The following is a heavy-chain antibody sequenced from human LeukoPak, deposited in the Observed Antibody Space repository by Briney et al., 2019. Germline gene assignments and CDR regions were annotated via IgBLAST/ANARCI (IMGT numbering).Heavy chain of an antibody. CDR3: ARDPRHGYSYGYSYCDY. D-gene: IGHD5-18*01. Sequence: ASVKVSCKASGYTFTSFYMHWVRQAPGQGLEWMGIINPSGGSTSYAQKFQGRVTMTRDTSTSTVYMELSSLRSEDTAVYYCARDPRHGYSYGYSYCDYWGQGTLVTVS. CDR2: INPSGGST. V-gene: IGHV1-46*01. CDR1: GYTFTSFY. J-gene: IGHJ4*02.